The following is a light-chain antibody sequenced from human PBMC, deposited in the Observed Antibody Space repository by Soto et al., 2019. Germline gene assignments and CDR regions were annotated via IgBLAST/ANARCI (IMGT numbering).Light chain of an antibody. CDR2: EAS. J-gene: IGKJ3*01. V-gene: IGKV1-33*01. Sequence: DIQMTQSPSSLSASVGDRVTITCQASQDISNYLNWYQQKPGKAPNLLIYEASNLETGVPSRFSGSGSGTDFTFTISSLHPEDIATDYCQQYDNLPVTFGPGTKVDIK. CDR1: QDISNY. CDR3: QQYDNLPVT.